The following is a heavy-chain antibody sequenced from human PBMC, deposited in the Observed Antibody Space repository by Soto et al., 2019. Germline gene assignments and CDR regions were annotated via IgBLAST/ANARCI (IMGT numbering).Heavy chain of an antibody. V-gene: IGHV3-7*05. CDR2: IKEDGSDK. J-gene: IGHJ4*02. Sequence: EVQLAESGGGLVQPGGSLRLSCAASGLTFSGYWMAWIRQAPGKGLEWVATIKEDGSDKYYVDSVKGRFTIARDNAKISLYLQMNSLRSEDTAVYFCVRNHGHTGDYWGQGTLVTVSS. CDR3: VRNHGHTGDY. CDR1: GLTFSGYW.